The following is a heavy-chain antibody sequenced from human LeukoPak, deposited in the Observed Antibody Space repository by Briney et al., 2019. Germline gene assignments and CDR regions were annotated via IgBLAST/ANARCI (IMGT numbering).Heavy chain of an antibody. V-gene: IGHV4-59*01. D-gene: IGHD6-13*01. CDR1: GGSISSYY. CDR3: ARYSSSWWGAFDI. J-gene: IGHJ3*02. CDR2: IYYSGST. Sequence: QASETLSLTCTVSGGSISSYYWSWIRQPPGKGLEWIGYIYYSGSTNYNPSLKSRVTISVDTSKNQFSLKLSSVTAADTAVYYCARYSSSWWGAFDIWGQGTMVTVSS.